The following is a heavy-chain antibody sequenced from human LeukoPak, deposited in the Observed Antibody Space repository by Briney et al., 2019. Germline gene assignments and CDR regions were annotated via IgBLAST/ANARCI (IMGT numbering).Heavy chain of an antibody. CDR1: GFTFSSYA. CDR2: ISGSGGST. J-gene: IGHJ4*02. CDR3: AKAFEYSSSSGIDY. D-gene: IGHD6-6*01. V-gene: IGHV3-23*01. Sequence: GSLRLSCAASGFTFSSYAMSWVRQAPGKGLEWVSAISGSGGSTYYADSVKGRFTISRDNSKNTLYLQMNSLRAEDTAVYCCAKAFEYSSSSGIDYWGQGTLVTVSS.